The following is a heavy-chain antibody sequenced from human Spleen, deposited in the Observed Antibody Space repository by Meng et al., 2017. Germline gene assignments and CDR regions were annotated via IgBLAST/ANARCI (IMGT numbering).Heavy chain of an antibody. D-gene: IGHD2-15*01. CDR3: ARGGGCSGGTCYSNYDP. CDR2: IYYSGST. CDR1: GGSISGFI. V-gene: IGHV4-59*01. Sequence: SETLSLTCTVSGGSISGFIWSWIRQPPGKGLEWIGYIYYSGSTNYNPSLRSRVSISVDTSKNQFSLKLSSVTAADTAVYYCARGGGCSGGTCYSNYDPWGQGTLVTVSS. J-gene: IGHJ5*02.